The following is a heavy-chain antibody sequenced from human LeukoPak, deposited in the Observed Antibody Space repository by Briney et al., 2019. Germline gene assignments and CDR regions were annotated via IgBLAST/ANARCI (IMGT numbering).Heavy chain of an antibody. CDR2: ISYDGRNK. J-gene: IGHJ4*02. CDR1: GFTFNNYG. D-gene: IGHD2-2*01. V-gene: IGHV3-30*18. CDR3: AKGPLRGTAAAIDY. Sequence: GGSLRVPCAASGFTFNNYGMHWVRQAPGKGLEWVAVISYDGRNKHYPDSVKGRFTISRDISTDTLWLQMDSLRTEDTAVYYCAKGPLRGTAAAIDYWGQGTLVTVSS.